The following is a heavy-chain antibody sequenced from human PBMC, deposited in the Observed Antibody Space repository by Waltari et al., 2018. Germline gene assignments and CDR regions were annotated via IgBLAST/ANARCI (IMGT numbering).Heavy chain of an antibody. Sequence: QVQLVQSGAEVKKPGASVKVSCKASGYTFTSYAMHWVRQAPGQRLEWRGWINAGNGNTKYSQKFQGRVTITRDTSASTAYMELSSLRSEDTAVYYCAREGGYCSGGSCYPGDYGMDVWGQGTTVTVSS. CDR3: AREGGYCSGGSCYPGDYGMDV. V-gene: IGHV1-3*01. J-gene: IGHJ6*02. D-gene: IGHD2-15*01. CDR1: GYTFTSYA. CDR2: INAGNGNT.